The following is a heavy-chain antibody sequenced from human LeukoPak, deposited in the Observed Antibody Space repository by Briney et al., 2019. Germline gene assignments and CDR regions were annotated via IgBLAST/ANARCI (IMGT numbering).Heavy chain of an antibody. Sequence: PSETLSLTCTVSGGSISSYYWSWIRQPPGKGLEWIGYIYYSGSTNYNPSLKSRVTISVDTSKNQFSLKLSSVTAAVTAVYYCARRGVGIAVAGDAFDIWGQGTMVTVSS. J-gene: IGHJ3*02. CDR1: GGSISSYY. CDR3: ARRGVGIAVAGDAFDI. CDR2: IYYSGST. V-gene: IGHV4-59*08. D-gene: IGHD6-19*01.